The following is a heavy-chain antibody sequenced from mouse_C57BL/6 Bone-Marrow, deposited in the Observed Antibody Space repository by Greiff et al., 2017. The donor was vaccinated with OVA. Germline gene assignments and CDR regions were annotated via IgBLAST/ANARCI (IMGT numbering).Heavy chain of an antibody. CDR3: ARDQSGLYAMDY. D-gene: IGHD3-1*01. CDR1: GISITTGNYR. Sequence: VQLQQSGPGLVKPSQTVFLTCTVTGISITTGNYRWSWIRQFPGNKLEWIGYIYYSGTITYNPSLTSRTTITRDTPKNQFFLEMNSLTAEDTATYYCARDQSGLYAMDYWGQGTSVTVSS. CDR2: IYYSGTI. V-gene: IGHV3-5*01. J-gene: IGHJ4*01.